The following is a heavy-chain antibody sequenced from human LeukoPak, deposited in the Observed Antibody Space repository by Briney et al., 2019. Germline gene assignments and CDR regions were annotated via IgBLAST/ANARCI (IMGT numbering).Heavy chain of an antibody. J-gene: IGHJ4*02. CDR2: IYTSGST. CDR3: AAESERWLLRS. Sequence: PSETLSLTCTVSGVSISSGSYYWSWIRQPAGKGLEWIGRIYTSGSTNYNPSLKSRVTISVDTSKNQFSLKLNSVTAADTAVYYCAAESERWLLRSWGQGTLVTVSS. CDR1: GVSISSGSYY. D-gene: IGHD6-19*01. V-gene: IGHV4-61*02.